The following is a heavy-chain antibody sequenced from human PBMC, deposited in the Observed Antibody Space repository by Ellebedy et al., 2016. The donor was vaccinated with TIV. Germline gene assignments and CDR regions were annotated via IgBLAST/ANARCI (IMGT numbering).Heavy chain of an antibody. CDR3: AVGGDSSGYYYGAFDI. V-gene: IGHV1-2*02. D-gene: IGHD3-22*01. J-gene: IGHJ3*02. Sequence: AASVKVSCKASEYTFTDYYIHWVRQAPGQGLEWMGWINPNSGGTNYAQKFQGRVTMTRDTTISTAFMERTRLTSDDTAVYYCAVGGDSSGYYYGAFDIWGQGTMVTASS. CDR2: INPNSGGT. CDR1: EYTFTDYY.